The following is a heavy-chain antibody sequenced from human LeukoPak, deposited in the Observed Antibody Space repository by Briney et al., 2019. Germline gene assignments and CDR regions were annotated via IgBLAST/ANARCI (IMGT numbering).Heavy chain of an antibody. D-gene: IGHD2-15*01. Sequence: GGSLRLSCAASKFAFSSYAMSWVRQAPGKGLEWVSAISGGGGYTYYADSVQGRFTISRDNSKSTLCLQMNSLRAEDTAVYYCAKQLGYCSDGSCYFPYWGQGTLVTVSS. CDR2: ISGGGGYT. CDR3: AKQLGYCSDGSCYFPY. CDR1: KFAFSSYA. J-gene: IGHJ4*02. V-gene: IGHV3-23*01.